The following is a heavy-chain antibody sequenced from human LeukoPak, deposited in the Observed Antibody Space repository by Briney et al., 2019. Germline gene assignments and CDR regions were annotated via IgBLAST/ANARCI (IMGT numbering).Heavy chain of an antibody. J-gene: IGHJ3*02. V-gene: IGHV4-34*01. Sequence: PSETLSLTCAVYGGSFSGYYWSWIRQPPGKGLEWIGEINHSGSTNYNPSLKSRVTISVDTSKNQFSLKLSSVTAADTAVYYCARGYRQQLPPHAFDIWGQGTMVTVPS. CDR3: ARGYRQQLPPHAFDI. D-gene: IGHD6-13*01. CDR2: INHSGST. CDR1: GGSFSGYY.